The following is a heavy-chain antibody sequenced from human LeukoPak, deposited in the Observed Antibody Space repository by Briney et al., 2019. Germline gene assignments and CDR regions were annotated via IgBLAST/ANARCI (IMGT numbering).Heavy chain of an antibody. V-gene: IGHV1-46*01. CDR1: GYTFTSYY. CDR3: ASFFMVRGVIYGDY. D-gene: IGHD3-10*01. J-gene: IGHJ4*02. Sequence: ASVKVSCKASGYTFTSYYMHWVRQAPGQGLEWMGIINPSGGSTSYAQKFQGRVTITADKSTSTAYMELSSLRSEDTAVYYCASFFMVRGVIYGDYWGQGTLVTVSS. CDR2: INPSGGST.